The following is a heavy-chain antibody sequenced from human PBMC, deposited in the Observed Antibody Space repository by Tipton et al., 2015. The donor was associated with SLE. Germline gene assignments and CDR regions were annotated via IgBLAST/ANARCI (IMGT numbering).Heavy chain of an antibody. J-gene: IGHJ4*02. Sequence: GSLRLSCAASGFTFSSYAMHWVRQAPGKGLEYVSAISSNGGSTYYANSVKGRFTISRDNSKNTLYLQMGSLRAEDMTVYYCARGTYISGDIVAFASHYWGQGTLVTVSS. D-gene: IGHD5-12*01. CDR2: ISSNGGST. CDR3: ARGTYISGDIVAFASHY. CDR1: GFTFSSYA. V-gene: IGHV3-64*01.